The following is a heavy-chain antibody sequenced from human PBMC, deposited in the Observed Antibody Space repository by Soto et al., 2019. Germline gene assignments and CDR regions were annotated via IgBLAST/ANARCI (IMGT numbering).Heavy chain of an antibody. Sequence: DVQLVESGGGLVKPGGSLRLSCAASGFTFSSYGMNWVRQAPGKGLEWVSSISSSSNYIYYADSVKGRFTLSRDNAKNSLYLQTNGLIAEDTALYYCATDREESYYKFWSDYYTRSPIEYLGQGTLVTVSS. CDR2: ISSSSNYI. J-gene: IGHJ4*02. CDR1: GFTFSSYG. CDR3: ATDREESYYKFWSDYYTRSPIEY. V-gene: IGHV3-21*01. D-gene: IGHD3-3*01.